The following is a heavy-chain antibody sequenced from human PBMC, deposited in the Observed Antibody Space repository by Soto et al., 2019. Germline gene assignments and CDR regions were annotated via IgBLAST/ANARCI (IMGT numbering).Heavy chain of an antibody. J-gene: IGHJ3*02. D-gene: IGHD4-17*01. CDR3: ARTHPKMTTVPEGGFDI. CDR1: GYTFTSDG. V-gene: IGHV1-18*01. Sequence: QVQLVQSGAEVKKPGASVKVCCKASGYTFTSDGISWGRQAPGQGLEWMGWISAYNGNTNYAQKLQGRATMTTDTSTGTAYMELRSLGSDDTAGYYWARTHPKMTTVPEGGFDIWGQGRMVTDSS. CDR2: ISAYNGNT.